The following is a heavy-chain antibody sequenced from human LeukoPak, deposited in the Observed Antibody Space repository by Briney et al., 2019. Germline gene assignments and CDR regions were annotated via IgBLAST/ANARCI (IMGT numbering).Heavy chain of an antibody. V-gene: IGHV1-46*01. CDR3: ARGSQWLVLEY. Sequence: GGSLRLSCAASGFTFSSYGMHWVRQAPRQGLEWMGIINPSGGSTSYAQKFQGRVTMTRDTSTSTVYMELSSLRSEDTAVYYCARGSQWLVLEYWGQGTLVSVSS. CDR1: GFTFSSYG. D-gene: IGHD3-22*01. CDR2: INPSGGST. J-gene: IGHJ4*02.